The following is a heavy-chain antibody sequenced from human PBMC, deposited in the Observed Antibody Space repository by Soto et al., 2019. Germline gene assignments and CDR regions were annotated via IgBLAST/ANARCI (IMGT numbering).Heavy chain of an antibody. CDR1: GGSISSGGYY. Sequence: SETLSLTCTVSGGSISSGGYYWSWIRQHPGKGLEWIGYIYYSGSTYYNPSLKSRVTISVDTSKNQFSLKLSSVTAADTAVYYCARDPIVATHWYFDLWGRGTLVTVS. CDR3: ARDPIVATHWYFDL. V-gene: IGHV4-31*03. D-gene: IGHD5-12*01. J-gene: IGHJ2*01. CDR2: IYYSGST.